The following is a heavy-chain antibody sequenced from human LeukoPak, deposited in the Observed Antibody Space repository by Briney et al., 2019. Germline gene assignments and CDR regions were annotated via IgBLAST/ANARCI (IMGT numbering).Heavy chain of an antibody. V-gene: IGHV3-23*01. CDR1: GFTFSTYE. CDR2: ISGSGEST. D-gene: IGHD3-10*01. CDR3: AKAIYASGSPYTSIDY. Sequence: GGSLRLSCAASGFTFSTYEMHWVRQAPGKGLEWVSVISGSGESTIYADSVKGRITISRDNSKNTLYLQMNSLRAEDTAVYYCAKAIYASGSPYTSIDYWGQGTLVTVSS. J-gene: IGHJ4*02.